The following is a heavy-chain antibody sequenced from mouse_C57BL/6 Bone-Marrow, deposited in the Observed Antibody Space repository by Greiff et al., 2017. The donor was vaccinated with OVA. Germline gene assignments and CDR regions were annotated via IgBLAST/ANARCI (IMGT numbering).Heavy chain of an antibody. J-gene: IGHJ3*01. D-gene: IGHD2-3*01. CDR2: ISSGSSTI. Sequence: EVQVVESGGGLVKPGGSLKLSCAASGFTFSDYGMHWVRQAPEKWLEWVAYISSGSSTIYYADTVKGRFTISRDNAKNTLFLQMTSLRSEDTAMYYCARPGYDGYYVRFAYWGQGTLVTVSA. CDR1: GFTFSDYG. CDR3: ARPGYDGYYVRFAY. V-gene: IGHV5-17*01.